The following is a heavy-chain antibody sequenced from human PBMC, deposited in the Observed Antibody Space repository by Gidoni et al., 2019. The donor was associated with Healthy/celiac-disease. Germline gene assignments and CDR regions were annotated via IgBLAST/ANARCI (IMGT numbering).Heavy chain of an antibody. V-gene: IGHV4-39*01. CDR1: GGSIRSSRYY. Sequence: QLQLQESGPGLVKPSETLSLTCTVSGGSIRSSRYYWGWIRQPPGKRLQWIGSIYYSGSTYYNPSLKSRVTISVDTSKNQFSLKLSSVTAADTAVYYCARQIPSGYRFVPIFDYWGQGTLVTVSS. J-gene: IGHJ4*02. CDR2: IYYSGST. CDR3: ARQIPSGYRFVPIFDY. D-gene: IGHD3-3*01.